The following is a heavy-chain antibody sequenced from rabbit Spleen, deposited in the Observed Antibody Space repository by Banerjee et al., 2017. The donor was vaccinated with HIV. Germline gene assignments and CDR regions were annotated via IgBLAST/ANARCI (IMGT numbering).Heavy chain of an antibody. Sequence: EQLVESGGGLVQPGGSLKLSCKASGFDFSFYGVTWVRQAPGKGLEWIGYIEPIFGNTYYANWVNGRFTISKTSSTVDLKMTSLTAADTATYFCARDKELDIWGYEFNLWGPGTLVTVS. D-gene: IGHD3-1*01. V-gene: IGHV1S21*01. CDR1: GFDFSFYG. CDR3: ARDKELDIWGYEFNL. J-gene: IGHJ4*01. CDR2: IEPIFGNT.